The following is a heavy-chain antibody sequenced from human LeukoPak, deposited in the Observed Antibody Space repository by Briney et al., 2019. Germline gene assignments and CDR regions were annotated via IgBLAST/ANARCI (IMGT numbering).Heavy chain of an antibody. J-gene: IGHJ5*02. CDR3: AREVDTASHWFDP. V-gene: IGHV4-59*01. D-gene: IGHD5-18*01. CDR2: IYYSGST. Sequence: KPSETLSLTCTVSVRSIRRYHWRWIRQPPGKAREWIGYIYYSGSTNYNPSLKSRVTISVDTSKNQFSLKLSSVTAADTAVYYCAREVDTASHWFDPWGQGTLVTVSS. CDR1: VRSIRRYH.